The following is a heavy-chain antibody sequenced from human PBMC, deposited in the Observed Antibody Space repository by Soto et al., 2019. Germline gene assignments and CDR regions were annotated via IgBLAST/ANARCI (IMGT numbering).Heavy chain of an antibody. Sequence: GGSLRLSCVASGFTFSTYAMSWVRQAPGKGLEWVSSISASGGSTYYADSVKGRFTISRDNSKNTLYLEMNSLRAEDTAVYYCAKDQYSYGPGDAFDIWGQGTMVTVSS. V-gene: IGHV3-23*01. CDR1: GFTFSTYA. D-gene: IGHD5-18*01. CDR3: AKDQYSYGPGDAFDI. CDR2: ISASGGST. J-gene: IGHJ3*02.